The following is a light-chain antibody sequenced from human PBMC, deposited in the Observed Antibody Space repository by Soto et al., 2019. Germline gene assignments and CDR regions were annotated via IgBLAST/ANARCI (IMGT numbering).Light chain of an antibody. CDR1: SGRIASNY. CDR2: EDN. J-gene: IGLJ3*02. Sequence: NFMLTQPHSVSESPGKTVTISCTRSSGRIASNYVQWYQQRPGSAPTTVIYEDNQRPSGVPDRFSGSIDSSSNSASLTISGLKTEVEADYYCQSYDNSNQVFGGGTKLTVL. CDR3: QSYDNSNQV. V-gene: IGLV6-57*03.